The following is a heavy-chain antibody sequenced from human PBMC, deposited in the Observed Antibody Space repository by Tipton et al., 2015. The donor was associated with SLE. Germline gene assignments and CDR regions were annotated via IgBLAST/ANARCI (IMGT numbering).Heavy chain of an antibody. CDR2: INHSGST. CDR3: AVITIFNY. D-gene: IGHD3-9*01. V-gene: IGHV4-34*01. CDR1: GRSFSGYY. Sequence: TLSLTCAVYGRSFSGYYWSWIRQPPGKGLEWIGEINHSGSTNYNPSLKSRVTISVDTSKNQFSLKLNSVTAADTAVYYCAVITIFNYWGQGTLVTVSS. J-gene: IGHJ4*02.